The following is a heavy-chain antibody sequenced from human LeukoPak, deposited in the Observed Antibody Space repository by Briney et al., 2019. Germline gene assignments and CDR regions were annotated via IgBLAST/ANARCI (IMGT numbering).Heavy chain of an antibody. Sequence: ASVKVSCKASGYTFTSYDINWVRQATGQGLEWMGWMNPNSGNTGYAQKFQGRVTMTRNTSISTAYMELSSLRSEDTAVYYCARVLRYCSSTSCYTKVAAFDVWGQGTMVTVS. CDR3: ARVLRYCSSTSCYTKVAAFDV. V-gene: IGHV1-8*01. D-gene: IGHD2-2*02. J-gene: IGHJ3*01. CDR1: GYTFTSYD. CDR2: MNPNSGNT.